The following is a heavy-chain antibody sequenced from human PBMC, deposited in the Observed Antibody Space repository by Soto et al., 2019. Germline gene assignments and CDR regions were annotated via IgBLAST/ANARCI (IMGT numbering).Heavy chain of an antibody. CDR2: IYWSDDK. J-gene: IGHJ4*02. CDR3: ARTEGGGYCSGGSCYGVDY. CDR1: GFSLSTSGVG. Sequence: QITLKESGPTLVKTKQTLTLTCTFSGFSLSTSGVGVGWIRQPPGKAPEWLALIYWSDDKRYSPSLKSRLTITKDTSKSQVVLTMTNMDPVDTATYFCARTEGGGYCSGGSCYGVDYWGQGTLVTVSS. V-gene: IGHV2-5*01. D-gene: IGHD2-15*01.